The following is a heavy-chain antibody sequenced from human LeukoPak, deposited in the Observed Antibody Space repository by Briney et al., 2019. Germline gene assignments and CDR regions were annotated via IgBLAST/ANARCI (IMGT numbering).Heavy chain of an antibody. CDR3: AKESDSGYHSEGPKT. D-gene: IGHD5-12*01. V-gene: IGHV3-30*02. CDR1: GFVLSNYG. J-gene: IGHJ5*02. CDR2: VRNDGSNE. Sequence: GGSLRLSCTASGFVLSNYGMHWVRQAPGKGLEWVAFVRNDGSNEYYVGSVKGRFTISRDKSKNTLYLQMNSLRAEDTAVYSCAKESDSGYHSEGPKTWGLGTLVTVSS.